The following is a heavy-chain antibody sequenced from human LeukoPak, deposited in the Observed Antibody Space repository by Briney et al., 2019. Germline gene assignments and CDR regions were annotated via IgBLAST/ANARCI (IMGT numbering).Heavy chain of an antibody. CDR2: ISSSSSYI. V-gene: IGHV3-21*01. D-gene: IGHD6-19*01. Sequence: PGGSLRLSCAASGFTFSSYSMNWVCQAPGKGLEWVSSISSSSSYIYYTDSVKGRFTISRDNAKNSLYLQMNSLRAEDTAVYYCARDPRIAVAGTDYWGQGTLVTVSS. J-gene: IGHJ4*02. CDR3: ARDPRIAVAGTDY. CDR1: GFTFSSYS.